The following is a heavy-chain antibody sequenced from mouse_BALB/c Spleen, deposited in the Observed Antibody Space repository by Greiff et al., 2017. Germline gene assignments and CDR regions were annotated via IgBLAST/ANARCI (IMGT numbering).Heavy chain of an antibody. Sequence: EVKLVESGPELVKPGASVKMSCKASGYTFTSYVMHWVKQKPGQGLEWIGYINPYNDGTKYNEKFKGKATLTSDKSSSTAYMELSSLTSEDSAVYYCANGYYAYYFDYWGQGTTLTVSS. J-gene: IGHJ2*01. CDR1: GYTFTSYV. D-gene: IGHD2-3*01. CDR2: INPYNDGT. V-gene: IGHV1-14*01. CDR3: ANGYYAYYFDY.